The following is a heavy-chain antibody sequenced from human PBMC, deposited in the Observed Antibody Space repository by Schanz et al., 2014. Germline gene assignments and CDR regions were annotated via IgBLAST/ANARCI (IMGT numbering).Heavy chain of an antibody. J-gene: IGHJ4*02. CDR2: IGTSGGT. CDR1: GFSLDIFA. Sequence: EVHLLESGGGLVEPGGSLRLSCATSGFSLDIFAVSWVRQAPGKGLEWVSTIGTSGGTNYAESVKGRFTISRDNSKNTLYLQMNSLRPEDTAVYYCARPPHDSSGYYPFDYWGQGTLVTVSS. D-gene: IGHD3-22*01. V-gene: IGHV3-23*01. CDR3: ARPPHDSSGYYPFDY.